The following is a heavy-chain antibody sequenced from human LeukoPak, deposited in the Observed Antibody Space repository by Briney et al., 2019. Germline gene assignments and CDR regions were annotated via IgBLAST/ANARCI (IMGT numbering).Heavy chain of an antibody. CDR1: GFTFDDYG. V-gene: IGHV3-20*04. J-gene: IGHJ4*02. CDR2: INWDGGST. Sequence: GGSLRLSCAASGFTFDDYGMSWVRQAPGKGLEWVSGINWDGGSTGYADSVKGRFTISRDTAKNSLYLQMNSLRVEDTALYYCAREMVGGDYVWGSYRREDYFDYWGQGTLVTVSS. D-gene: IGHD3-16*02. CDR3: AREMVGGDYVWGSYRREDYFDY.